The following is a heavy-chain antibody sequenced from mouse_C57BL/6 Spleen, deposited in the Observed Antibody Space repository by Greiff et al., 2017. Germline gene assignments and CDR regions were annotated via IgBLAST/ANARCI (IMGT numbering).Heavy chain of an antibody. D-gene: IGHD1-1*01. CDR3: ARYYGSSYLDY. CDR1: GFTFSSYA. Sequence: EVQRVESGGGLVKPGGSLKLSCAASGFTFSSYAMSWVRQTPEKRLEWVATISDGGSYTSYPDNVKGRFTISRDNAKNNLYLQMSHLKSEDTAMYYCARYYGSSYLDYWGQGTTLTVSS. CDR2: ISDGGSYT. J-gene: IGHJ2*01. V-gene: IGHV5-4*01.